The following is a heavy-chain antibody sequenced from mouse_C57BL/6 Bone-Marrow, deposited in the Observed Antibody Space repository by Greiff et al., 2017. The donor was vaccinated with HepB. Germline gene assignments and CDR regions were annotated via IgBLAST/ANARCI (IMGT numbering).Heavy chain of an antibody. Sequence: EVNVVESGGDLVKPGGSLKLSCAASGFTFSSYGMSWVRQTPDKRLEWVATISSGGSYTYYPDSVKGRFTISRDNAKNTLYLQMSSLKSEDSAMYYCARHGNYVYYAMDYWGQGTSVTVSS. CDR3: ARHGNYVYYAMDY. V-gene: IGHV5-6*01. CDR2: ISSGGSYT. D-gene: IGHD2-1*01. CDR1: GFTFSSYG. J-gene: IGHJ4*01.